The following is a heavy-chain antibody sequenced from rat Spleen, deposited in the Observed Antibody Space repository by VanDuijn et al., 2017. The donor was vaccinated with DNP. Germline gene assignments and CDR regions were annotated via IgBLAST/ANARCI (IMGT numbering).Heavy chain of an antibody. CDR3: TREEPRVLSFFSSLFDY. Sequence: QVQLKESGPGLVQPSQTLSLTCTVSGFPLTRYGVSWVRQPPGNGLALIAAISAGGSSYFNSALKSRLTNSRDTSKSQVFLTTSGLQTDDTAIYFCTREEPRVLSFFSSLFDYWGQGVMVTVSS. J-gene: IGHJ2*01. CDR2: ISAGGSS. V-gene: IGHV2S12*01. D-gene: IGHD1-2*01. CDR1: GFPLTRYG.